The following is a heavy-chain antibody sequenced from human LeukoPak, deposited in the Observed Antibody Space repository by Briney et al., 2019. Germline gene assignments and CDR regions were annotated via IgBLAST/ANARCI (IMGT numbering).Heavy chain of an antibody. CDR2: IIPILGIA. CDR3: AREGEDIVVVRAPACWFDS. CDR1: GGTFSSYT. V-gene: IGHV1-69*04. D-gene: IGHD2-2*01. Sequence: ASVKVSCKASGGTFSSYTISWVRQAPGQGLEWMGRIIPILGIANYAQKFQGRVTITADKSTSTAYMELSSLRTEDKDVYYCAREGEDIVVVRAPACWFDSLGQGDLVTVSS. J-gene: IGHJ5*01.